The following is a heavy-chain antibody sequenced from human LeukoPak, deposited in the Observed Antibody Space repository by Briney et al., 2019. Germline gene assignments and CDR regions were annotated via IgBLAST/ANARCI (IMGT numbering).Heavy chain of an antibody. V-gene: IGHV4-59*01. CDR1: GGSISTYY. J-gene: IGHJ3*02. D-gene: IGHD5-18*01. Sequence: SETLSLTCTVSGGSISTYYWSWIRQPPGKGLEWIGYIFHSGSTNYNPSLKSRVTISVDTSKNQFSLKLSSVTAADTAVYYCAREGTDYTYGPPLGAFDIWGQGTMVTVSS. CDR2: IFHSGST. CDR3: AREGTDYTYGPPLGAFDI.